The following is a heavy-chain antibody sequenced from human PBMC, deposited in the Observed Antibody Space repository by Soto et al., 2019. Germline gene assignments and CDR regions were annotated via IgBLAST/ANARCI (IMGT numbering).Heavy chain of an antibody. D-gene: IGHD3-10*01. CDR1: GFTFSSYW. V-gene: IGHV3-7*03. J-gene: IGHJ6*02. CDR2: IKQDGSEK. Sequence: EVQLVESGGGLVQPGGSLRLSCAASGFTFSSYWMSWVRQAPGKGLEWVANIKQDGSEKYYVDSVQGRFTISRDNAKNSLYLQMNRLRAEDTAVYYCAREGPLWFGEDNYYYGMDVWGQVTTVTVSS. CDR3: AREGPLWFGEDNYYYGMDV.